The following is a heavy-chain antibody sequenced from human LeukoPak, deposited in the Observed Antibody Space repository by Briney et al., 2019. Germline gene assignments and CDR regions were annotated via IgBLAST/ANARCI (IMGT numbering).Heavy chain of an antibody. J-gene: IGHJ4*02. V-gene: IGHV4-30-4*01. D-gene: IGHD2-2*01. CDR3: ARLVCTSANCYAPSHLDH. Sequence: PSETLSLTCTVSGGAISSGDYFWSWIRQPPGKALEWIAYTYHRGSPFYKSSLKSRVTTSVDTSKNQFSLKLSSMTAADTAVYYCARLVCTSANCYAPSHLDHWGQGILVTVSS. CDR2: TYHRGSP. CDR1: GGAISSGDYF.